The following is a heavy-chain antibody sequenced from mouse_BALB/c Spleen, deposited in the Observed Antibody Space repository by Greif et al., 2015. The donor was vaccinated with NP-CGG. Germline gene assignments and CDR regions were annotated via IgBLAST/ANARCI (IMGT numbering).Heavy chain of an antibody. D-gene: IGHD1-1*01. Sequence: VQLQQSGPELVKPGASVKISCKASGYTFTDYNMHWVKQSHGKSLEWIGYIYPYNGGTGYNQKFKSKATLTVDNSSSTAYMELRSLTSEDSAVYYCARGPYYYGFDYWGQGTTLTVSS. J-gene: IGHJ2*01. CDR3: ARGPYYYGFDY. V-gene: IGHV1S29*02. CDR1: GYTFTDYN. CDR2: IYPYNGGT.